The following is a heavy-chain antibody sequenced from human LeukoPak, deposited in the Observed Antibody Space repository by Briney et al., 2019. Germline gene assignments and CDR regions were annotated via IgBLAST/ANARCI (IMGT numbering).Heavy chain of an antibody. Sequence: ASVKVSCKASGYTFTSYDINWVRQATGQGLEWMGWMNPNSGNTGYAQKFQGRVTMTRNTSISTAYMELSSLRSEDTAVYYCARGWRLGQWLVPGYWGQGTLVTVSS. J-gene: IGHJ4*02. D-gene: IGHD6-19*01. CDR3: ARGWRLGQWLVPGY. V-gene: IGHV1-8*01. CDR1: GYTFTSYD. CDR2: MNPNSGNT.